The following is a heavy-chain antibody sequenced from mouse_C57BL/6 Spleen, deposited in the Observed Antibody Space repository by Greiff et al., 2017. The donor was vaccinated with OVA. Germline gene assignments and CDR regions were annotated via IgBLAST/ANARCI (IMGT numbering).Heavy chain of an antibody. CDR1: GYAFSSSW. Sequence: QVQLKESGPELVKPGASVKISCKASGYAFSSSWMNWVKQRPGKGLEWIGRIYPGDGDTNYNGKFKGQATLTADKSSSTAYMQLSSLTTEDSAVYVCARWDYYGFAYWGQGTLVTVSA. V-gene: IGHV1-82*01. D-gene: IGHD1-1*01. CDR3: ARWDYYGFAY. J-gene: IGHJ3*01. CDR2: IYPGDGDT.